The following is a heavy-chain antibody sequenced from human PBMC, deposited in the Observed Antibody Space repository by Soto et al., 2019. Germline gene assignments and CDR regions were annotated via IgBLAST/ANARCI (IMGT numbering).Heavy chain of an antibody. CDR3: ASTNYYGSGSIVDY. CDR2: IYSGGST. CDR1: GFTVSSNY. D-gene: IGHD3-10*01. J-gene: IGHJ4*02. V-gene: IGHV3-66*01. Sequence: EVQLVESGGGLVQPGGSLRLSCAASGFTVSSNYMSWVRQAPGKGLEWVSVIYSGGSTYYADSVKGRFTISRDNSKNTLYLQMNSLRAEDTAVYYCASTNYYGSGSIVDYWGQGTLVTVSS.